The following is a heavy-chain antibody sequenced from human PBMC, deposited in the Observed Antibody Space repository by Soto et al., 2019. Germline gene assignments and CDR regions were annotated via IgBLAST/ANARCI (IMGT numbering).Heavy chain of an antibody. CDR2: ISGSGGST. V-gene: IGHV3-23*01. Sequence: PGGSLRLSCAASGFSFSSYPMSWVRQAPGKGLEWVSAISGSGGSTYYADSVMGRFTISRDNSKNTLYLQMSSLRAEDTALYYCAKDHLTSGGTFWLDPRGQGTLVTVSS. CDR3: AKDHLTSGGTFWLDP. J-gene: IGHJ5*02. CDR1: GFSFSSYP. D-gene: IGHD6-13*01.